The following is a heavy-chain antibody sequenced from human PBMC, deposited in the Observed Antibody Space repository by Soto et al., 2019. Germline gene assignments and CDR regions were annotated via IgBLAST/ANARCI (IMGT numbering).Heavy chain of an antibody. J-gene: IGHJ4*02. CDR1: GFTVSSNY. D-gene: IGHD2-8*01. CDR3: ARDRVSDCTNGVCWAFPGY. CDR2: IYSGGST. Sequence: EVQLVETGGGLIQPGGSLRLSCAASGFTVSSNYMSWVRQAPGKGLEWVSVIYSGGSTYYADSVKGRFTISRDNSKNTLYLQMNSLRAEDTAVYYCARDRVSDCTNGVCWAFPGYWGQGTLVTVSS. V-gene: IGHV3-53*02.